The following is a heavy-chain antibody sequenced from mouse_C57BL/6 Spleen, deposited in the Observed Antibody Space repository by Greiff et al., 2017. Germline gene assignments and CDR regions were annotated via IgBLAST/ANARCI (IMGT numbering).Heavy chain of an antibody. J-gene: IGHJ1*03. CDR3: ARGGYYYGSSYWYFDV. V-gene: IGHV1-76*01. Sequence: QVQLQQSGAELVRPGASVKLSCKASGYTFTDYYINWVKQRPGQGLEWIARIYPGSGNTYYNEKFKGKATLTAAQSSSTAYMQLSSLTSEDSAVYFGARGGYYYGSSYWYFDVWGTGTTVTVSS. CDR2: IYPGSGNT. D-gene: IGHD1-1*01. CDR1: GYTFTDYY.